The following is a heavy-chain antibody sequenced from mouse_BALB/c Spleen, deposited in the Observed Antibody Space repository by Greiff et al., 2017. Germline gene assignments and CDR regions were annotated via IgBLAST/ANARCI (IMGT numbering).Heavy chain of an antibody. CDR1: GFSLTSYG. D-gene: IGHD2-1*01. Sequence: VKLVESGPGLVAPSQSLSITCTVSGFSLTSYGVHWVRQPPGKGLEWLGVIWAGGSTNYNSALMSRLSISKDNSKSQVFLKMNSLQTDDTAMYYCAREFFYGNYAMDYWGQGTSVTVSS. V-gene: IGHV2-9*02. CDR2: IWAGGST. CDR3: AREFFYGNYAMDY. J-gene: IGHJ4*01.